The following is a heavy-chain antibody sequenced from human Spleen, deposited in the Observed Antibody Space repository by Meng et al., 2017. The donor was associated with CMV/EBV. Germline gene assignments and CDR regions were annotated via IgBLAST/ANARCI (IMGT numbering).Heavy chain of an antibody. CDR2: ISYDGSNK. V-gene: IGHV3-30-3*01. CDR3: VSSKAGHFYYYGLDA. Sequence: GESLKISCAASRFTFSSYAMHWVRQAPGKGLEWVAVISYDGSNKFYADSGKGRFTISRDNSKNTLYLQMNSLRTEDTAVYYCVSSKAGHFYYYGLDAWGQGTTVTVSS. J-gene: IGHJ6*02. CDR1: RFTFSSYA.